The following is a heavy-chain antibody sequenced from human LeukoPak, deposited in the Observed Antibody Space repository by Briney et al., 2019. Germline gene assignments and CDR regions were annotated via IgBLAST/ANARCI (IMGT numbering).Heavy chain of an antibody. CDR1: GFTFSSYS. D-gene: IGHD4-11*01. Sequence: GGSLRLSCAASGFTFSSYSMDWVRQAPGEGLEWVSYISSSSSTIYYADSVKGRFTISRDNAKNSLYLQMNSLRAEDTAVYYCAIGTVTSLFDYWGQGTLVTVSS. CDR3: AIGTVTSLFDY. CDR2: ISSSSSTI. J-gene: IGHJ4*02. V-gene: IGHV3-48*01.